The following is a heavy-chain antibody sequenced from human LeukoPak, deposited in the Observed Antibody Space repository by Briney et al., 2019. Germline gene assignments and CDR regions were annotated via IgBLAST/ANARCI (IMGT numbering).Heavy chain of an antibody. V-gene: IGHV3-74*01. D-gene: IGHD2-15*01. CDR2: IDSDGSSA. CDR3: ARDRDCSGGSCYSGLPHPVENWFDS. J-gene: IGHJ5*01. CDR1: GFTFSSYW. Sequence: GGSLRLSCAASGFTFSSYWMHWVRQAPGKGLVWVSHIDSDGSSASHADSVKGRFTISRDNAKSTLYLQMNSLRAEDTAVYYCARDRDCSGGSCYSGLPHPVENWFDSWGQGTLVTVSS.